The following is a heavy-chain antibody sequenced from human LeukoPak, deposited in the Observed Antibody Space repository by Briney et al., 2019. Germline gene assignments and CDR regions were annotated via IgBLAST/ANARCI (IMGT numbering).Heavy chain of an antibody. CDR2: IYPGDSDT. CDR1: GYSFTSYW. CDR3: ARGLQEVRGVTTSTLFDY. V-gene: IGHV5-51*01. D-gene: IGHD3-10*01. Sequence: GESLKISCKGSGYSFTSYWIGWVRQMPGKGLEWMGIIYPGDSDTRYSPSFQGQVTISADKSISTAYLQWSSLKASDTAMYYCARGLQEVRGVTTSTLFDYWGQGTLVTVSS. J-gene: IGHJ4*02.